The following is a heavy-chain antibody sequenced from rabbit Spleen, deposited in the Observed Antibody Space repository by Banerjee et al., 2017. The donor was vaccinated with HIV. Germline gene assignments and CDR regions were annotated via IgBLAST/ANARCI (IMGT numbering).Heavy chain of an antibody. CDR2: IAGSSSGFT. D-gene: IGHD4-1*01. CDR3: ARDSNDWCFDV. CDR1: GFSFSGGYD. J-gene: IGHJ6*01. Sequence: QEQLVESGGGLVKPEGSLKLSCTASGFSFSGGYDMCWVRQAPGKGLEWISCIAGSSSGFTYSATWAKGRFTCSKTSTTVTLQMTSLTAADTATYFCARDSNDWCFDVWGPGTLVTVS. V-gene: IGHV1S45*01.